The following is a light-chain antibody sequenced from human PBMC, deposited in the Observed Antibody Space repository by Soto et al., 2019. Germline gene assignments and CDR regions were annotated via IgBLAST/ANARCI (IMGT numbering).Light chain of an antibody. V-gene: IGKV3-20*01. CDR2: ATS. Sequence: EIVLTQSPGTLSLSPGERATLSCRASQSINTRYSAWYQQKPGQPPRLLIYATSSRAPGIPDRFSGSGSGTDFNRTISRLEPEDFTVYYCQQYDDSARYKFGQGTNLDIK. J-gene: IGKJ2*01. CDR3: QQYDDSARYK. CDR1: QSINTRY.